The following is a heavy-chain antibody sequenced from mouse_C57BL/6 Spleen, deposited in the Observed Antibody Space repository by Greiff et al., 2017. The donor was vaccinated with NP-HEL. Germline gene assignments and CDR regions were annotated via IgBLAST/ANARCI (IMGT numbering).Heavy chain of an antibody. CDR2: ISNLAYSI. V-gene: IGHV5-15*01. J-gene: IGHJ4*01. D-gene: IGHD2-10*02. CDR3: ARGYGNYGAMDY. Sequence: EVQGVESGGGLVQPGGSLKLSCAASGFTFSDYGMAWVRQAPRKGPEWVAFISNLAYSIYYADTVTGRFTISRENAKNTLYLEMSSLRSEDTAMYYCARGYGNYGAMDYWGQGTSVTVSS. CDR1: GFTFSDYG.